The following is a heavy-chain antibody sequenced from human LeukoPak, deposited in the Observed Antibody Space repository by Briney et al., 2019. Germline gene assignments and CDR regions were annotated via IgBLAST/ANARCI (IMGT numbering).Heavy chain of an antibody. CDR2: IYYSGST. CDR1: GGSISSYY. Sequence: SETLSLSCTVSGGSISSYYWSWIRQPPGKGLEWIGYIYYSGSTNYNPSLKSRVTISVDTSKNQFSLKLSSVTAADTAVYYCARGRSDGYNAHFDYWGQGTLVTVSS. V-gene: IGHV4-59*01. D-gene: IGHD5-24*01. CDR3: ARGRSDGYNAHFDY. J-gene: IGHJ4*02.